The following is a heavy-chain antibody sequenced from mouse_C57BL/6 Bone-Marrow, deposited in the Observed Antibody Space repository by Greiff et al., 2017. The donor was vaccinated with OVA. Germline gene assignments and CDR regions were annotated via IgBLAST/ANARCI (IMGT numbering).Heavy chain of an antibody. CDR1: GFSLTSYG. D-gene: IGHD3-2*02. CDR2: IWSGGST. V-gene: IGHV2-2*01. J-gene: IGHJ3*01. CDR3: ARQTAQATWFAY. Sequence: QVQLKESGPGLVQPSQSLSITCTVSGFSLTSYGVHWVRQSPGKGLEWLGVIWSGGSTDYNAAFISRLSISKDNSKSQVYFKMNRLQDDDTAKYYCARQTAQATWFAYWGQGTLVTVSA.